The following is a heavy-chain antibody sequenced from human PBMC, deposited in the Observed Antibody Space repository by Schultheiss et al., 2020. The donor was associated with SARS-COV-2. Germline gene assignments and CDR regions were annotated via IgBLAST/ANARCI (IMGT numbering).Heavy chain of an antibody. Sequence: GSLRLSCAVSGGSFSGYYWSWIRQPPGKGLEWIGEINYSGNTNYNPSLKSRVTISVDTSKNQFSLNLSFVTAADTAVYYCARGWGLNYWGQGTLVTVSS. J-gene: IGHJ4*02. V-gene: IGHV4-34*01. D-gene: IGHD3-16*01. CDR2: INYSGNT. CDR3: ARGWGLNY. CDR1: GGSFSGYY.